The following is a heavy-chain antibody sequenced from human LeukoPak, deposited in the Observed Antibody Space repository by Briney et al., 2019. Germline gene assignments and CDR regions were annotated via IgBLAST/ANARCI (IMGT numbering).Heavy chain of an antibody. D-gene: IGHD6-13*01. CDR3: ARFISLKRSIAAAGRSYFDY. V-gene: IGHV4-59*01. CDR1: GGSISSYY. Sequence: SETLSLTCTVSGGSISSYYWSWIRQPPGKGLEWIGYIYYSGSTNYNPSLKSRVTISVDTSKNQFSLKLSSVTAADTAVYYCARFISLKRSIAAAGRSYFDYWGQGTLVTVSS. CDR2: IYYSGST. J-gene: IGHJ4*02.